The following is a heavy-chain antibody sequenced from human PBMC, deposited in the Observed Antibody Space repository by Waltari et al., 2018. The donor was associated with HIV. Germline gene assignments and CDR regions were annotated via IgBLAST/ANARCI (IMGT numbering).Heavy chain of an antibody. V-gene: IGHV4-61*02. Sequence: QVQLQESGPGLVTPSQTLSLTCTVSGDSINNGRNYWSWIRQPAGKGLEWIGPLFTSGSTHYNYNPSLESRITISLDTSKNQFSLKLTSVTAADTAMYYCARETTMPTTNWYFDLWGRGTLVTVSS. J-gene: IGHJ2*01. CDR2: LFTSGST. CDR1: GDSINNGRNY. CDR3: ARETTMPTTNWYFDL. D-gene: IGHD4-17*01.